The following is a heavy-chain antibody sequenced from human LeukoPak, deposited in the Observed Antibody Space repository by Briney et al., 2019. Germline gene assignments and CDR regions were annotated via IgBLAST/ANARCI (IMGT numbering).Heavy chain of an antibody. CDR2: IYYSGST. V-gene: IGHV4-39*07. Sequence: SETLSLTCTVSGGSISSSSYYWGWIRQPPGKGLEWIGSIYYSGSTYYNPSLKSRVTISVDTSKNQFSLKLSSVTAADTAVYYCARDFDMELRYFDWSSTPRSDAFDIWGQGTMVTVSS. J-gene: IGHJ3*02. D-gene: IGHD3-9*01. CDR3: ARDFDMELRYFDWSSTPRSDAFDI. CDR1: GGSISSSSYY.